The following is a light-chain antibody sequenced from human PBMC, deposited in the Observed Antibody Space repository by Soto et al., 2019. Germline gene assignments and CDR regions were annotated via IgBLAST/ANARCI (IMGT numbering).Light chain of an antibody. J-gene: IGKJ2*01. CDR2: GSS. CDR1: QSVSSIY. CDR3: QQYGSSPT. Sequence: EIVLTQSPGTLSLSPGERATLSCRASQSVSSIYLAWYRQKPVPAPRLLIYGSSSRATGIPDRFSGSGSGTDFTRTISRLEPEDFAVYYCQQYGSSPTFGQGTKLEIK. V-gene: IGKV3-20*01.